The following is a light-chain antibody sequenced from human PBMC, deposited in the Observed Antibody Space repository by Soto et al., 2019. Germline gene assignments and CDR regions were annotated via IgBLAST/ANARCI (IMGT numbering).Light chain of an antibody. CDR3: SSYTSSSTPCV. CDR1: SSDVGGYSY. Sequence: QSALTQPASVSGSPGQSITIFCTGTSSDVGGYSYVSWYQQHPGKAPKLMIYEVSNRPSGVSHRFSGSKSGNTASLTISGLQAEDEADYYCSSYTSSSTPCVFGTGTKLTVL. V-gene: IGLV2-14*01. CDR2: EVS. J-gene: IGLJ1*01.